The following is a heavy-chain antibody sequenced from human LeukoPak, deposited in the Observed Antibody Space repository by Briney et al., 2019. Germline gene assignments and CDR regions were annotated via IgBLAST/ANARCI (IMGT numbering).Heavy chain of an antibody. V-gene: IGHV1-2*02. CDR3: ARADRLDGGPYLIGP. D-gene: IGHD2-21*01. Sequence: ASVKVSCEASGYSFTDYYMHWVRQAPGQGLEWMGWINPNSGGTSSAQKFQGRATMTRDTSITTVYMEVSWLTSDDTAIYYCARADRLDGGPYLIGPWGQGTLVTVSS. CDR1: GYSFTDYY. CDR2: INPNSGGT. J-gene: IGHJ5*02.